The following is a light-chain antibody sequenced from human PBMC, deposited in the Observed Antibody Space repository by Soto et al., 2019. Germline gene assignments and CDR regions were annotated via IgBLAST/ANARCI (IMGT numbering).Light chain of an antibody. CDR1: QGISSY. V-gene: IGKV1-8*01. CDR3: QQYYSTPV. J-gene: IGKJ2*01. CDR2: AAS. Sequence: AIRMTQSPSSFSASTGDRVTITCRASQGISSYLAWYQQKPGKAPKLLIYAASTLQSGVPSRFSGSGSGTDFTLTISCLQSEDFATYYCQQYYSTPVFGQGTKLEIK.